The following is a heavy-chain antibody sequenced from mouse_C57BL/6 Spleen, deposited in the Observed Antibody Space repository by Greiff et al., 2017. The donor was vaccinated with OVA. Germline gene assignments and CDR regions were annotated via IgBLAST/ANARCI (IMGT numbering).Heavy chain of an antibody. V-gene: IGHV10-1*01. J-gene: IGHJ4*01. CDR1: GFSFNTYA. CDR3: VRLGDYTHYYAMDY. Sequence: EVQLVESGGGLVQPKGSLKLSCAASGFSFNTYAMNWVRQAPGKGLEWVARIRSKSNNYATYYADSVKDRFTISRDDSESMLYLQMNNLKTEDTAMYYCVRLGDYTHYYAMDYWGQGTSVTVSS. D-gene: IGHD2-4*01. CDR2: IRSKSNNYAT.